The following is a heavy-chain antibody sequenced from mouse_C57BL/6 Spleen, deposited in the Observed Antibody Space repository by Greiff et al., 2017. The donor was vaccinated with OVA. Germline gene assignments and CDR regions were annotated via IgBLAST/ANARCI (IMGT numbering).Heavy chain of an antibody. D-gene: IGHD4-1*01. CDR3: ARWGNWDVGY. CDR1: GYTFTDYY. Sequence: QVQLQQSGAELVRPGASVKLSCKASGYTFTDYYINWVKQRPGQGLEWIARIYPGSGNTYYNEKFKGKATLTAEKSSSTAYMQLSSLTSEDSAVYFCARWGNWDVGYWGQGTTLTVSS. J-gene: IGHJ2*01. CDR2: IYPGSGNT. V-gene: IGHV1-76*01.